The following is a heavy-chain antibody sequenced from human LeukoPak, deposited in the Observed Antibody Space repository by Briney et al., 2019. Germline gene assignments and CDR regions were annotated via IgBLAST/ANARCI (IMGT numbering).Heavy chain of an antibody. CDR3: TTEVLRFLEWFEADYYYYYMDV. J-gene: IGHJ6*03. D-gene: IGHD3-3*01. V-gene: IGHV3-15*01. CDR2: IKSKTDGGTT. Sequence: GGSLRLSCAASGFTSSNAWMSWVRQAPGKGLEWVGRIKSKTDGGTTDYAAPVKGRFTISRDDSKNTLYLQMNSLKTEDTAVYYCTTEVLRFLEWFEADYYYYYMDVWGKGTTVTVSS. CDR1: GFTSSNAW.